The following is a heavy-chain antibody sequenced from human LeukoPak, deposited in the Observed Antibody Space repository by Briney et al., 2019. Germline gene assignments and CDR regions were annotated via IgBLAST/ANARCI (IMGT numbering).Heavy chain of an antibody. V-gene: IGHV3-23*01. CDR2: ISGSGGST. J-gene: IGHJ6*03. Sequence: PGGSLRPSCAASGFTFSSYAMSWVRQAPGKGLEWVSAISGSGGSTYYADSVKGRFTISRDNSKNTLYLQMNSLRAEDTAVYYCAKDRTYCTNGVCPYYYMDVWGKGTTVTVSS. D-gene: IGHD2-8*01. CDR3: AKDRTYCTNGVCPYYYMDV. CDR1: GFTFSSYA.